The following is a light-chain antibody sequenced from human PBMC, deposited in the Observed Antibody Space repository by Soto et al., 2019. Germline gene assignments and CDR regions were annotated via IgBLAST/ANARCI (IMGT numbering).Light chain of an antibody. CDR3: QQTYSAPWT. CDR1: QSISNF. Sequence: DIQMTQSPSSLSASVGDRVTITCRASQSISNFLNWYQQKPGKAPNLVISAASTLHNGVPSRFSSSGSGTDFTLTISSLQAEDFATYYCQQTYSAPWTFGQGTNVEI. J-gene: IGKJ1*01. CDR2: AAS. V-gene: IGKV1-39*01.